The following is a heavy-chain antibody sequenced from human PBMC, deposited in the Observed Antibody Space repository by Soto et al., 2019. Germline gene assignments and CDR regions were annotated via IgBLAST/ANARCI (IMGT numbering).Heavy chain of an antibody. V-gene: IGHV1-18*01. Sequence: QVHLVQSGAEVKKPGASVKVSCKASGYTFTSYGITWVRQAPGQGLEWMGWISAHNGNTDYAQRLQGGVIVNRDTSTSTAYMGLRSLGSDDSAVYYCARGRYGDYWGQGALVTVSS. CDR3: ARGRYGDY. D-gene: IGHD1-1*01. CDR2: ISAHNGNT. J-gene: IGHJ4*02. CDR1: GYTFTSYG.